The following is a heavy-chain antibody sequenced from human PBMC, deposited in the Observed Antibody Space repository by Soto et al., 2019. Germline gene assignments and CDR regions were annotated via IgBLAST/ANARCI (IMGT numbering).Heavy chain of an antibody. V-gene: IGHV4-39*01. J-gene: IGHJ6*02. D-gene: IGHD5-18*01. CDR3: ARRDVDIAMGRYYYYYYGMXV. Sequence: SETLSLTCTVSGGSISSSSYYWGWIRQPPGKGLEWIGSIYYSGSTYYNPSLKSRVTISVDTSKNQFSLKLSSVTAADTAVYYCARRDVDIAMGRYYYYYYGMXVWGQGTTVTVSS. CDR1: GGSISSSSYY. CDR2: IYYSGST.